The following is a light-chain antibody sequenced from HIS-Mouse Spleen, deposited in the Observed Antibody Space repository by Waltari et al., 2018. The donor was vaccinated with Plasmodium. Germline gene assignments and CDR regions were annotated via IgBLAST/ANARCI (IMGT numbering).Light chain of an antibody. J-gene: IGLJ2*01. Sequence: SYELTQPPSVSVSPEQTARITCSGDALPKQYAYWYQQKPCQAPVLVVYKDSERTSGIPERFSGSSSGKTVTLIISGGQAVVESDYYCQSADSSCTYRVFGVGTRLT. CDR3: QSADSSCTYRV. V-gene: IGLV3-25*03. CDR1: ALPKQY. CDR2: KDS.